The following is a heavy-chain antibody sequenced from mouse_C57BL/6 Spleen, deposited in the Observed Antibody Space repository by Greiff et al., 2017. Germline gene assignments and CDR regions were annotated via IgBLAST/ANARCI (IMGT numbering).Heavy chain of an antibody. J-gene: IGHJ4*01. V-gene: IGHV1-52*01. CDR3: ARGGHGSRNYYAMDY. CDR2: IDPSDSET. D-gene: IGHD1-1*01. CDR1: GYTFTSYW. Sequence: QVQLQQPGAELVRPGSSVKLSCKASGYTFTSYWMHWVKQRPIQGLEWIGNIDPSDSETHYNQKFKDKATLTVDKSSSTAYMQLSSLTSEDSAVYYCARGGHGSRNYYAMDYWGQGTSVTVSS.